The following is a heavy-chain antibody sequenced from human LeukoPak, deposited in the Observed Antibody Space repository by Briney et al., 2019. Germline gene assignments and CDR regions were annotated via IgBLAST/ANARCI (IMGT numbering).Heavy chain of an antibody. Sequence: GASVKVSCKASGYTFTSYGISWVHQAPGQGLEWMGWISAYNGNTNYAQKPQGRVTMTTDTSTSTAYIELRSLRSDDTAVYYCAREYSGYDWGHFDYWGQGTLVTVSS. J-gene: IGHJ4*02. CDR2: ISAYNGNT. V-gene: IGHV1-18*01. CDR1: GYTFTSYG. D-gene: IGHD5-12*01. CDR3: AREYSGYDWGHFDY.